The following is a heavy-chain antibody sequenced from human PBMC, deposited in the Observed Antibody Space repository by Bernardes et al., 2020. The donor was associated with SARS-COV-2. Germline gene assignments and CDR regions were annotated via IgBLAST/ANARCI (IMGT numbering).Heavy chain of an antibody. CDR3: ARDLGYCNNGVCSP. V-gene: IGHV3-74*01. J-gene: IGHJ5*02. Sequence: GGSLRLSCAASGFTFSSSWMHWVRQILGKGLAWDSRINTDGSSTSYADSAKGRFTISRDNAKNKLFLQMTSLRAEDTAMYYCARDLGYCNNGVCSPWGQGTPVTVSS. CDR2: INTDGSST. CDR1: GFTFSSSW. D-gene: IGHD2-8*01.